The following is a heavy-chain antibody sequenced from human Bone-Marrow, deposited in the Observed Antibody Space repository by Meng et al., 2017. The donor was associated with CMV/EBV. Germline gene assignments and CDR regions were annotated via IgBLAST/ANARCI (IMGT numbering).Heavy chain of an antibody. Sequence: ASVKVSCKASGYTFTSYGISWVRQAPGQGLEWMGWISAYNGNTNYAQKLQGRVTTTTDTSTSTAYMELRSLRSEDTAVYYCARGDSTMVVTGRAFDIWGQGTMVTVSS. D-gene: IGHD4-23*01. CDR1: GYTFTSYG. CDR2: ISAYNGNT. J-gene: IGHJ3*02. V-gene: IGHV1-18*01. CDR3: ARGDSTMVVTGRAFDI.